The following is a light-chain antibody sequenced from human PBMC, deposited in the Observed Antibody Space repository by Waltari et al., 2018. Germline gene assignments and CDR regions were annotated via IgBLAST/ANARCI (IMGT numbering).Light chain of an antibody. CDR2: LNE. J-gene: IGLJ3*02. CDR3: ATWDENINGPL. CDR1: SSNIGSNP. V-gene: IGLV1-44*01. Sequence: QSVLTQPPSASGTPGQRVTISCSGGSSNIGSNPVQWYQHLPGTAPKLLIYLNEQRPAGVPDRLPGSKSGTSASLAISGLQSEDEVDYFCATWDENINGPLFGGGTKVTVL.